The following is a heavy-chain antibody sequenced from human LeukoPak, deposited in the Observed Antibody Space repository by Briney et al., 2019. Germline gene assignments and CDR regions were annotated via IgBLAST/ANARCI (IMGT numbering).Heavy chain of an antibody. CDR1: GFTFSYYS. V-gene: IGHV3-33*06. Sequence: PGGSLRLSCAASGFTFSYYSMHWVRQAPGKGLEWVAVIWYDGSNKYYADSVKGRFTISRDNSKNTLYLQMNSLRAEDTAVYYCAKYLGSGSYPDAFDIWGQGTMVTVSS. J-gene: IGHJ3*02. CDR2: IWYDGSNK. CDR3: AKYLGSGSYPDAFDI. D-gene: IGHD1-26*01.